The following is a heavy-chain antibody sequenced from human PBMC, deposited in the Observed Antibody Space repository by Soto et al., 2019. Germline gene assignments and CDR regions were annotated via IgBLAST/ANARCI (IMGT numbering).Heavy chain of an antibody. Sequence: LRLSCAASGFTFSDYYKSWIRQAPGKGLEWVSYISSSGSTIYYADSVKGRFTISRDNAKNSLYLQMNSLRDEDTAVYYCASSLAIFGVVTYPPDYWGQGTLVTVSS. D-gene: IGHD3-3*01. CDR3: ASSLAIFGVVTYPPDY. CDR1: GFTFSDYY. V-gene: IGHV3-11*01. CDR2: ISSSGSTI. J-gene: IGHJ4*02.